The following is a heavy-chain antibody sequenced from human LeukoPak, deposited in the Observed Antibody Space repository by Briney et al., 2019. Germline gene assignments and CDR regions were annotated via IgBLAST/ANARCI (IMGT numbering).Heavy chain of an antibody. Sequence: GASLRLSCAASGFAFSIYWMSWVRQAPGKGLEWVAGISASEYTYYGDSGKGRFTISRDNSKNTLYLQLNNLRDEDTAIYYCAKDGGLGGVPVDVFDIWGQGTMVTVSS. CDR3: AKDGGLGGVPVDVFDI. J-gene: IGHJ3*02. V-gene: IGHV3-23*01. CDR1: GFAFSIYW. CDR2: ISASEYT. D-gene: IGHD3-16*01.